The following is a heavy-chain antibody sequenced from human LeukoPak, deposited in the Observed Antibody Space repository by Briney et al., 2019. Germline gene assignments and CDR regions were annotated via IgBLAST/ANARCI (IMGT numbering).Heavy chain of an antibody. V-gene: IGHV4-4*02. Sequence: SETLSLTCGVSGGSITSTNWWSWVRQPPGQGLEWIGEISLNGRTNYNPSLIGRVIMSLDESRNQLSLTLTSVTAADTAMYYCTRESGPYCPFGYWGQGTLV. CDR2: ISLNGRT. CDR3: TRESGPYCPFGY. D-gene: IGHD1-26*01. J-gene: IGHJ4*02. CDR1: GGSITSTNW.